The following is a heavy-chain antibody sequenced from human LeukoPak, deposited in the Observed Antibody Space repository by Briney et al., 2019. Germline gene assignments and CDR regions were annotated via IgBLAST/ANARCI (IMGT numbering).Heavy chain of an antibody. CDR2: IIPIFGTA. CDR1: GGTFSSYA. Sequence: ASVKVSCKVSGGTFSSYAINWVRQAPGQGLEWMGGIIPIFGTANYAQKFQGRVTITADKSTSTAYMELSSLRSEDTAVYYCARDLFGYYYYMDVWGKGTTVTVSS. V-gene: IGHV1-69*06. CDR3: ARDLFGYYYYMDV. D-gene: IGHD3-16*01. J-gene: IGHJ6*03.